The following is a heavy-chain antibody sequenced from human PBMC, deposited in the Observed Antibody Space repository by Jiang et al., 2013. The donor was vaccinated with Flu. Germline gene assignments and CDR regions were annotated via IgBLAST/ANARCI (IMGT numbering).Heavy chain of an antibody. CDR1: GDSISSGDYL. CDR2: IYYSGSA. J-gene: IGHJ4*02. Sequence: VKPSQTLSLTCTVSGDSISSGDYLWTWIRQHPGKGLEWIGYIYYSGSAYYNPSLKSRLRISVDTSKNQFSLMLSSVTAADTAVYYCARGSGGPLDYWGQGTLVTVSS. D-gene: IGHD3-10*01. V-gene: IGHV4-31*03. CDR3: ARGSGGPLDY.